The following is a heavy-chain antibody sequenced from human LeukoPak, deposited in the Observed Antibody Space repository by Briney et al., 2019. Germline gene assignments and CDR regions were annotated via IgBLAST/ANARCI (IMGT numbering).Heavy chain of an antibody. J-gene: IGHJ4*02. V-gene: IGHV4-59*01. CDR3: ARDRPGVGLGY. CDR1: GGSISSYY. D-gene: IGHD3-10*01. Sequence: SETLSLTCTVSGGSISSYYWSWIRQPPGKGLEWIGYIYYSGSTNYNPSLKSRVTISVDTSKNQFSLKLSSVTAADTAVYYCARDRPGVGLGYWGQGTLVTVSS. CDR2: IYYSGST.